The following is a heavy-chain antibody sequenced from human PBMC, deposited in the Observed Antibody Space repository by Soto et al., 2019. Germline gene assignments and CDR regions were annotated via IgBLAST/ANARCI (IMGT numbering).Heavy chain of an antibody. Sequence: SVKVSCKASGGTFSSYAISWVRQAPGQGLEWMGGIIPIFGTANYAQEFQGRVTITADESTSTAYMELSSLRSEDTAVYYCARLRDYGSGMVDYYGMDVWGQGTTVTVSS. D-gene: IGHD3-10*01. CDR1: GGTFSSYA. CDR2: IIPIFGTA. V-gene: IGHV1-69*13. CDR3: ARLRDYGSGMVDYYGMDV. J-gene: IGHJ6*02.